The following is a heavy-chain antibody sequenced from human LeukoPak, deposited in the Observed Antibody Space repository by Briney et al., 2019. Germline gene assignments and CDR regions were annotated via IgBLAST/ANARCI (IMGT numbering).Heavy chain of an antibody. V-gene: IGHV4-34*01. CDR3: ARETYYYDSSGLPHYYMDV. CDR1: GGSFSGYY. Sequence: PSETLSLTCAVYGGSFSGYYWSWIRQPPGKGLEWIGEINHSGSTNYNPSLKSRVTISVDTSKNQFSLKLSSVTAADTAVYYFARETYYYDSSGLPHYYMDVWGKGTTVTVSS. D-gene: IGHD3-22*01. J-gene: IGHJ6*03. CDR2: INHSGST.